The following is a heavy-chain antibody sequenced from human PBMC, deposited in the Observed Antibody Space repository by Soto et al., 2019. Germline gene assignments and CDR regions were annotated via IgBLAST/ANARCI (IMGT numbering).Heavy chain of an antibody. Sequence: EVQLLESGGGLVQPGGSLRLSCAASGFTFSSYAMNWVRQAPGKGLEWVSGISGSGGSAHHADSVKGRFAISRDNSEKTLYVQMNSLRAEDTAVYYCAKGAYDFWSGSGYYYSYYYMDVWGKGTTVTVSS. V-gene: IGHV3-23*01. CDR1: GFTFSSYA. CDR2: ISGSGGSA. J-gene: IGHJ6*03. CDR3: AKGAYDFWSGSGYYYSYYYMDV. D-gene: IGHD3-3*01.